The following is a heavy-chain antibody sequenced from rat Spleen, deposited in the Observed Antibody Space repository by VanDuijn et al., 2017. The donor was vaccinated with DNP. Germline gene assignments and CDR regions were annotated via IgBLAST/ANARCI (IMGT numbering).Heavy chain of an antibody. V-gene: IGHV5-7*01. J-gene: IGHJ2*01. CDR2: ITSSGSST. CDR3: ATHDWDY. Sequence: EVQLVESGGGLVQPGRPLKLSCAASGFTFSDYNMAWVRQAPKKGLEWVATITSSGSSTFYRDSVKGRFTISRDNARTTLYLQMDSLRSEDTATYYCATHDWDYWGQGVMVTVSS. D-gene: IGHD4-2*01. CDR1: GFTFSDYN.